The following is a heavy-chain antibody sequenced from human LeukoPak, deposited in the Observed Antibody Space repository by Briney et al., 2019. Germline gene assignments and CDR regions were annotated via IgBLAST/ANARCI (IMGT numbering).Heavy chain of an antibody. J-gene: IGHJ4*02. CDR1: GASMGSDSYS. CDR2: VYYSGSI. CDR3: ARRYKDMVVVPAVFYFDY. V-gene: IGHV4-39*02. Sequence: SETLSLTCNVSGASMGSDSYSWVWLRQPPGKALGLIRSVYYSGSIYYTPSLKNRVTISVAMSRNPYSLRLNSGAAADTAVYYCARRYKDMVVVPAVFYFDYWGRGILVTVPS. D-gene: IGHD2-2*01.